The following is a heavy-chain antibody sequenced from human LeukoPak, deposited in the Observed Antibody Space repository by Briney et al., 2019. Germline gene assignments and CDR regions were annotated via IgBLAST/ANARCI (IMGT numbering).Heavy chain of an antibody. CDR3: ARGARSNPRGYYYYMDV. Sequence: SETLSLTCTVSGGSISSYYWSWIRQPAGKGLEWIGRIYTSGSTNYNPSLKSRVTMSVDTSKNQFSLKLNSVTAADTAVYYCARGARSNPRGYYYYMDVWGKGTTVTVSS. CDR1: GGSISSYY. CDR2: IYTSGST. V-gene: IGHV4-4*07. J-gene: IGHJ6*03. D-gene: IGHD3-10*01.